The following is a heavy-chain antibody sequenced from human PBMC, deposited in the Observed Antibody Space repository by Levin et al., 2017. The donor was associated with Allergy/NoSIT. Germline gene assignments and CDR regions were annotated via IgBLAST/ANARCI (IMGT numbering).Heavy chain of an antibody. Sequence: PSETLSLTCAVYGGSFSGYYWSWIRQPPGKGLEWIGESNHSGSTNYNPSLKSRVTISVDTSKNQFSLKLSSVTAADTAVYYGARGRGRRRDGYKSVDIWGQGTLVTVSS. V-gene: IGHV4-34*01. CDR1: GGSFSGYY. J-gene: IGHJ4*02. D-gene: IGHD5-24*01. CDR3: ARGRGRRRDGYKSVDI. CDR2: SNHSGST.